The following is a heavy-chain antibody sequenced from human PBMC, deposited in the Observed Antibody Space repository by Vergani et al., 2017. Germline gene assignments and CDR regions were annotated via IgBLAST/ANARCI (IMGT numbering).Heavy chain of an antibody. CDR3: ARDRYYLGSXSYPYFYYYGLDV. D-gene: IGHD3-10*01. CDR1: GFTFSSYS. CDR2: ISSSSSYI. Sequence: EVQLVESGGGLVKRGGSLRLSCAASGFTFSSYSMNWVRQAPGKGLEWVSSISSSSSYIHDSDSLKGRFTISRDNAKSSLYLQMNSLRAEDTGVYYCARDRYYLGSXSYPYFYYYGLDVWGQGTAVTVSS. V-gene: IGHV3-21*01. J-gene: IGHJ6*02.